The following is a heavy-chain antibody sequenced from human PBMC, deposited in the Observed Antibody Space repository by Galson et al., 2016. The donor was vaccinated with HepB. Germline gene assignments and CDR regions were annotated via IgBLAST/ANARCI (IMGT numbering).Heavy chain of an antibody. D-gene: IGHD3-16*01. CDR1: GESFSGNY. CDR2: MNHRGSS. Sequence: ETLSLTCAVYGESFSGNYWSWIRQPPGKGLEWIGEMNHRGSSNYNPSLKSRVSFSVDRSKNQFSLKLNSVTAADTAVYYCARARKGEPLDYWGQGTLVTVSS. V-gene: IGHV4-34*01. CDR3: ARARKGEPLDY. J-gene: IGHJ4*02.